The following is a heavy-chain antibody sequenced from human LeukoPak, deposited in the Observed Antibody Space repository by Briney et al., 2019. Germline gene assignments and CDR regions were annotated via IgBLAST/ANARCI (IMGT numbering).Heavy chain of an antibody. V-gene: IGHV1-2*02. CDR3: AKGAHYHDSSEGFDY. D-gene: IGHD3-22*01. J-gene: IGHJ4*02. CDR2: INPNSGGT. CDR1: GYTFTGYY. Sequence: ASVKVSCKASGYTFTGYYMHWVLQAPGQGLVWMGWINPNSGGTNYAQKFQGRVTMTRDTSISTAYMELSRLRSDDTAVYYCAKGAHYHDSSEGFDYWGQGTLVSVSS.